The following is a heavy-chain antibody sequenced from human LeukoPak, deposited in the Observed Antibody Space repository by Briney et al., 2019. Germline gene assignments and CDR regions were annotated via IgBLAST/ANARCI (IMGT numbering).Heavy chain of an antibody. Sequence: SQTLSLTCTVSGGSISSGGYYWSWIRQHPGKGLEWIGYIYYSGSTYYNPSLKSRVTISVDTSKNQFSLKLSSVTAAGTAVYYCASGDSSGYYYFDYWGQGTLVTVSS. D-gene: IGHD3-22*01. CDR2: IYYSGST. CDR3: ASGDSSGYYYFDY. J-gene: IGHJ4*02. V-gene: IGHV4-31*03. CDR1: GGSISSGGYY.